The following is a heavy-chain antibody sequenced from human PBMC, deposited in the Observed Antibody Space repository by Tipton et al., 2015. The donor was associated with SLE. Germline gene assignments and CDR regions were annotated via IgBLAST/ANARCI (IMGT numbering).Heavy chain of an antibody. V-gene: IGHV1-2*02. D-gene: IGHD3-22*01. Sequence: QLVQSGAEVKKPGASVKVSCKASGYTFTDYYVHWVRQAPGQGLEWMGWINPNSGGTNCAQKFQGRVTLTRDTSISTAYMELSSRRSDDTAVYCCARDQFHDSSGGYYGAARGTVDYWGQGTLVTVSS. J-gene: IGHJ4*02. CDR3: ARDQFHDSSGGYYGAARGTVDY. CDR2: INPNSGGT. CDR1: GYTFTDYY.